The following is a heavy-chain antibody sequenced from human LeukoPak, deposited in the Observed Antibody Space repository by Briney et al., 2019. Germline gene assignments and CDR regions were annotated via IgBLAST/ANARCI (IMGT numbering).Heavy chain of an antibody. CDR3: ARDRVIFPHPFDI. Sequence: ASVKVSCKASGYTFIGYYMHWVRQAPGQGLEWMGWINPNSGGTTYAQKFQGRVTMTRDTSISTAYMELNRLTSDDTAVYFCARDRVIFPHPFDIWGQGTMVTVSS. J-gene: IGHJ3*02. D-gene: IGHD2-15*01. V-gene: IGHV1-2*02. CDR2: INPNSGGT. CDR1: GYTFIGYY.